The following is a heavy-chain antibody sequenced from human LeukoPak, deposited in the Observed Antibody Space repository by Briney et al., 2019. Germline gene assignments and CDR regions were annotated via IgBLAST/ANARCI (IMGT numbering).Heavy chain of an antibody. V-gene: IGHV1-3*01. CDR3: ARRAKYCSSTSCYPYWYFDL. Sequence: EASVKVSCKASGYTFTSYAMHWVRQAPGQRLEWMGWINAGNGNTKYSQKFQGRVTITRDTSATTGHMELRGLRSEDTAVYYCARRAKYCSSTSCYPYWYFDLWGRGTLVTVSS. D-gene: IGHD2-2*01. CDR2: INAGNGNT. J-gene: IGHJ2*01. CDR1: GYTFTSYA.